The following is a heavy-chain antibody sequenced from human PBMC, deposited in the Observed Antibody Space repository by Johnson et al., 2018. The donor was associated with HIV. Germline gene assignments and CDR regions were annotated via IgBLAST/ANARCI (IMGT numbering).Heavy chain of an antibody. CDR2: ISYDGNNK. Sequence: QVQLVESGGGVVQPGRSLRLSCTASGFSFTKYAMHWVRQAPGKGLEWVAIISYDGNNKYYADSVKGRFTISRDNSKYTLYLQMNSLRAEDTAVYYCARPHIVVVTAGYAFDIWGQGTMVIVSS. CDR3: ARPHIVVVTAGYAFDI. CDR1: GFSFTKYA. V-gene: IGHV3-30-3*01. J-gene: IGHJ3*02. D-gene: IGHD2-21*02.